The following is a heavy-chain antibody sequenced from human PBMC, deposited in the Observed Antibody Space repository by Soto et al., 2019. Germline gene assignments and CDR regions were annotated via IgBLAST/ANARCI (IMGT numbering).Heavy chain of an antibody. J-gene: IGHJ4*02. Sequence: SETLSLTCTVSGGSISSFSWSWIRQPPGKGLEYIGNIHSSRNTNYNPSLKRRVIGSVDTSKNQFSLRLSSWTAADTPVYYCARASDNYFDYWGQGTPV. CDR2: IHSSRNT. V-gene: IGHV4-59*01. CDR1: GGSISSFS. CDR3: ARASDNYFDY.